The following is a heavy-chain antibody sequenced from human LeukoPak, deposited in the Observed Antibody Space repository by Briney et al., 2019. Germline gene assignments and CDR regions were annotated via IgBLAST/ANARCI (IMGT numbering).Heavy chain of an antibody. CDR2: IYYSGST. J-gene: IGHJ1*01. CDR1: GGSISSGDYY. Sequence: PSQTLSLTCTVSGGSISSGDYYWSWIRQPPGKGLEWIGYIYYSGSTYYNPSLKSRVTISVDTSKNQFSLKLSSVTAADTAVYYCARGPRWTYYYDSSGYYYGYFQHWGQGTLVTVSS. CDR3: ARGPRWTYYYDSSGYYYGYFQH. V-gene: IGHV4-30-4*01. D-gene: IGHD3-22*01.